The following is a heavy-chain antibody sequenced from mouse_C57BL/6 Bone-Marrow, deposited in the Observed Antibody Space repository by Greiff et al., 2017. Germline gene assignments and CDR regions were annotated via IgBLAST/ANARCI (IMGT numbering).Heavy chain of an antibody. CDR2: INPGSGGT. Sequence: QVQLQQSGAELVRPGTSVKVSCKASGYAFTNYLIEWVKQRPGQGLEWIGVINPGSGGTNYNEKFKGKATLTADKSSSTAYMQLSSLTSEDSAVDFCARTLYYDLDYYAMDYWGQGTSVTVSS. D-gene: IGHD2-4*01. CDR3: ARTLYYDLDYYAMDY. J-gene: IGHJ4*01. V-gene: IGHV1-54*01. CDR1: GYAFTNYL.